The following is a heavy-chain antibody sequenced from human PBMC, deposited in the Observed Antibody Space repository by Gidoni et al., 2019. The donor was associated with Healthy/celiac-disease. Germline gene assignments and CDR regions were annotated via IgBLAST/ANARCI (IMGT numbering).Heavy chain of an antibody. Sequence: QLQLQEPGPGLVKPSETLSLTCTVSGGSLSSSSSYWGWIRQPPGKGLEWIGSIYYSGSTYYNPSLKSRVTISVDTSKNQFSLKLSSVTAADTAVYYCARLDSNYVSNYFDYWGQGTLVTVSS. CDR1: GGSLSSSSSY. V-gene: IGHV4-39*01. D-gene: IGHD4-4*01. CDR2: IYYSGST. CDR3: ARLDSNYVSNYFDY. J-gene: IGHJ4*02.